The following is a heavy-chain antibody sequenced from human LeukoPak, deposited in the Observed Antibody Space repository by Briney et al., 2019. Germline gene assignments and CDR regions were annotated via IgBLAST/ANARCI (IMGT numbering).Heavy chain of an antibody. CDR2: ISGSGGST. CDR3: AKDGEAYYDILTGRERFPPPDY. D-gene: IGHD3-9*01. V-gene: IGHV3-23*01. J-gene: IGHJ4*02. CDR1: GFTFSSYA. Sequence: PGGSLRLSCAASGFTFSSYAMSWVRQAPGKGLEWVSAISGSGGSTYYADSVKGRFTISRDNSKNTLYLQMNSLRAEDTAVYYCAKDGEAYYDILTGRERFPPPDYWGQGTLVTVSS.